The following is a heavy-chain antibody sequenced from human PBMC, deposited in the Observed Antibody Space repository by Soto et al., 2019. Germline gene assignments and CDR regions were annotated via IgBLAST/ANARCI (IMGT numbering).Heavy chain of an antibody. CDR3: ARHGPSAPRGFFDA. CDR2: IYHTGTS. J-gene: IGHJ5*02. D-gene: IGHD3-10*01. V-gene: IGHV4-39*01. CDR1: AASISSSSDY. Sequence: QLQESGPGLVKPSETLPLSCTVSAASISSSSDYWAWICQSPGRGLEWIGSIYHTGTSYYSPSLTSRVTMSVDTAKNYFSLKLKSVTASDTAIYFCARHGPSAPRGFFDAWGQGMLVTVSS.